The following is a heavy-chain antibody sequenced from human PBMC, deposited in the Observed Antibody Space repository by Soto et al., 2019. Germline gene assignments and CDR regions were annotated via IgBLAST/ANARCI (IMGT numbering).Heavy chain of an antibody. Sequence: LRLSCAASGLTFSSYEMHWVRQAPGKGLEWVSYISKSGSIIYYTDSVKGRFTISRDNAKNLLYLEMNSLRAEDSAVYFCASVMLRFSYGIDVWGQGTTVTVSS. CDR2: ISKSGSII. CDR1: GLTFSSYE. D-gene: IGHD3-3*01. J-gene: IGHJ6*02. CDR3: ASVMLRFSYGIDV. V-gene: IGHV3-48*03.